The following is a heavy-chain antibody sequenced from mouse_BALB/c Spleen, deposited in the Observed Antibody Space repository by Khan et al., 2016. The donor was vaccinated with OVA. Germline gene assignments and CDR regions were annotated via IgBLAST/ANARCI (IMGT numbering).Heavy chain of an antibody. CDR3: GRAYYRYDGYYAMDY. D-gene: IGHD2-14*01. J-gene: IGHJ4*01. V-gene: IGHV2-6-4*01. CDR1: GFSLSRYN. Sequence: VKLMESGPGLVSPSQSLSITCTVSGFSLSRYNIHWVRQPPGKGLEWLGMIWGGGGTDYNSTLKSRLSISKDNSKSQVFLKMNSLQTDDTAMYYCGRAYYRYDGYYAMDYGGQGTSGTVSS. CDR2: IWGGGGT.